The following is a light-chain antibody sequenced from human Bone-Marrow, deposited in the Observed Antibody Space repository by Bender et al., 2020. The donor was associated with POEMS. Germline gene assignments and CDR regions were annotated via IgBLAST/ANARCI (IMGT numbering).Light chain of an antibody. CDR2: EDN. CDR3: YSTDSTDQERV. J-gene: IGLJ3*02. Sequence: SSELTQPPSVSVSPGQTARITCSGDALADNYAYWYQQKSGQAPFLVIYEDNKRRSGIPQRFSGSSSGTTATLIIAGAQAEDKGDYYCYSTDSTDQERVFGGGTKLTVL. CDR1: ALADNY. V-gene: IGLV3-10*01.